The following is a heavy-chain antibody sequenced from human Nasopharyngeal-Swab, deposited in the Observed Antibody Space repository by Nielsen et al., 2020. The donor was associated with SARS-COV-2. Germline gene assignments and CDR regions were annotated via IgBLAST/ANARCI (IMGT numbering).Heavy chain of an antibody. CDR2: ISYEGSKK. V-gene: IGHV3-30*18. J-gene: IGHJ3*02. CDR1: GFSFNNYG. CDR3: AKATQIFWFGQFRNDAFDI. Sequence: GESLKLSCTASGFSFNNYGMHWVRQAPGKGLEWVSVISYEGSKKFYVASVEGRFTISRDFSKNTLFLQMNSLRPEDTAVYYCAKATQIFWFGQFRNDAFDIWGQGTMVTVSS. D-gene: IGHD3-10*01.